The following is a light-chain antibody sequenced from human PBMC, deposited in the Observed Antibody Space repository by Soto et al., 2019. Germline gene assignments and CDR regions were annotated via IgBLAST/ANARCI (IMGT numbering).Light chain of an antibody. CDR2: DAS. CDR3: QQYDNLPWT. V-gene: IGKV1-33*01. CDR1: QDISNY. J-gene: IGKJ1*01. Sequence: DIQMTQSPSSLSASVGDRVTITCQASQDISNYLNWYQQKPGKAPKLLIYDASNLETGVPSRFSGSGSGTDFTFTTSSLQPEDIATYYCQQYDNLPWTFGQGTKVDIK.